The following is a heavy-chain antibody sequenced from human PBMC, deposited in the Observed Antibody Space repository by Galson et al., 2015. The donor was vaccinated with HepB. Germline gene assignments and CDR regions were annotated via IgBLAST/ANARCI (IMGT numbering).Heavy chain of an antibody. D-gene: IGHD3-3*01. CDR2: IYTSGST. J-gene: IGHJ6*03. Sequence: ETLSLTCTVSGGSISSYYWSWIRQPAGKGLEWIGRIYTSGSTNYNPSLKSRVNMSVYTSKNQFSLKLSSVTAADTAVYYCAGGGYYDFWSGPDPSYYYSFYMDVWGKGTTVTVSS. CDR3: AGGGYYDFWSGPDPSYYYSFYMDV. CDR1: GGSISSYY. V-gene: IGHV4-4*07.